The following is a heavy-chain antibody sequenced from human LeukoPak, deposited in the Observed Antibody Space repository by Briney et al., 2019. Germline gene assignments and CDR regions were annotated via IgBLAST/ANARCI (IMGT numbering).Heavy chain of an antibody. Sequence: PGGSLRLSCAASGFTFSSYAMSWVRQAPGKGLEWVSAISGSGGSAYYADSVKGRFTISRDNSKNTLYLQMNSLRAEDTAVYYCAKDVGSGWYVYYYYMDVWGKGTTVTVSS. V-gene: IGHV3-23*01. CDR3: AKDVGSGWYVYYYYMDV. J-gene: IGHJ6*03. CDR2: ISGSGGSA. D-gene: IGHD6-19*01. CDR1: GFTFSSYA.